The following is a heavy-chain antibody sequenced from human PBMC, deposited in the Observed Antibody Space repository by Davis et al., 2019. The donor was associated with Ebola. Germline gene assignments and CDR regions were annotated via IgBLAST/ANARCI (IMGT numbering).Heavy chain of an antibody. CDR1: GFSFTTGAVG. CDR3: AHRGSSALHDAFDF. V-gene: IGHV2-5*02. CDR2: IYWDDDK. D-gene: IGHD6-25*01. Sequence: SGPTLVKPTQTLTLTCTFSGFSFTTGAVGVGWIRQSPGQALEWLALIYWDDDKYYNPSLRSRLTIAKDTSKSPVVLTMANMDPVDTATYFCAHRGSSALHDAFDFWGQGILVTVSS. J-gene: IGHJ4*02.